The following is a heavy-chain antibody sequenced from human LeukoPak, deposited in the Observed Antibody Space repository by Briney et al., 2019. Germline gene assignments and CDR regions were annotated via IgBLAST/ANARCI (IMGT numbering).Heavy chain of an antibody. V-gene: IGHV3-53*01. CDR2: VYPSGTT. D-gene: IGHD6-13*01. CDR1: GLTVANDY. J-gene: IGHJ4*02. Sequence: GGSLRLSCAASGLTVANDYMCWVRQAPGKRLEWVSVVYPSGTTYYADSVKGRFTISRDNSKNTPCLQMNSLRAEGTAVYYCARGMGRSWSLDNWGQGTLVTVSS. CDR3: ARGMGRSWSLDN.